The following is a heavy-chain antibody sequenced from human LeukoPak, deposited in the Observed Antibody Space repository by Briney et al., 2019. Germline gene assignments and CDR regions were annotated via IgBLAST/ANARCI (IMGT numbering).Heavy chain of an antibody. D-gene: IGHD2-15*01. CDR3: ARGISPDP. J-gene: IGHJ5*02. Sequence: GGSLRLSCAVSGFTISRNYMSWVRQAPGKELEWVSVIYSGGSTYYADSVKGRFTISRDNSKNTLYLQMNSLRAEDTAIYYCARGISPDPWGQGTLVTVSS. V-gene: IGHV3-66*01. CDR1: GFTISRNY. CDR2: IYSGGST.